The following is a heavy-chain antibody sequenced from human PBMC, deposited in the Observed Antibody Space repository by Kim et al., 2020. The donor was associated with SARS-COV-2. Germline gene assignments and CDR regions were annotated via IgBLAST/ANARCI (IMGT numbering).Heavy chain of an antibody. Sequence: YYADSVKGRFTISRDNAKNSLYLQMNSLRAEDTAVYYCARTPTGWYYFDYWGQGTLVTVSS. D-gene: IGHD6-19*01. V-gene: IGHV3-21*01. J-gene: IGHJ4*02. CDR3: ARTPTGWYYFDY.